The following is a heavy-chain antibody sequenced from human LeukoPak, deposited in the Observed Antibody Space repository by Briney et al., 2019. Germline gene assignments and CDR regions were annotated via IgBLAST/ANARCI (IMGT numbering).Heavy chain of an antibody. J-gene: IGHJ4*02. D-gene: IGHD3-22*01. Sequence: GGSLRLSCAASGFPFSSYGMHWVRQAPGKGLEWVAVMSYDGSNEYYSDSVKGRFTISRDNSKNTLYLQMNSLRAEDTAVYYCAKEHYYDTSAYPDYWGQGTLVTVSS. V-gene: IGHV3-30*18. CDR3: AKEHYYDTSAYPDY. CDR1: GFPFSSYG. CDR2: MSYDGSNE.